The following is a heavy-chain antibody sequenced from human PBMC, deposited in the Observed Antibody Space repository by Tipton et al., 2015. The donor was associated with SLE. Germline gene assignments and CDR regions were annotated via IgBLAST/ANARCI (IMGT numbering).Heavy chain of an antibody. CDR1: GYTFTSYD. Sequence: QSGAEVKKPGASVKVSCKASGYTFTSYDINWVRQATGQGLEWMGWMNPNSGNTGYAQKFQGRVTMTRNTSISTAYMELSSLRSEDTAVYYCARGLPPYGSGSYYRYFQHWGQGTLVTVSS. CDR3: ARGLPPYGSGSYYRYFQH. CDR2: MNPNSGNT. V-gene: IGHV1-8*01. J-gene: IGHJ1*01. D-gene: IGHD3-10*01.